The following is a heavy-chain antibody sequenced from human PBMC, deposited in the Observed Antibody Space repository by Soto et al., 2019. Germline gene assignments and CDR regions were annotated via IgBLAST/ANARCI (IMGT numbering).Heavy chain of an antibody. J-gene: IGHJ4*02. CDR3: AIEYSSSPPYYPIGY. Sequence: QVQLVQSGAEVKKPGSSVKVSCKASGGTFSSYSISWVRQXXXXXXXXMGGIIPIFGTANYAQKFQGRVTITADESTSTAYMELSSLRSXDTAXYYCAIEYSSSPPYYPIGYWGQGTLVTVSS. CDR2: IIPIFGTA. CDR1: GGTFSSYS. V-gene: IGHV1-69*01. D-gene: IGHD6-6*01.